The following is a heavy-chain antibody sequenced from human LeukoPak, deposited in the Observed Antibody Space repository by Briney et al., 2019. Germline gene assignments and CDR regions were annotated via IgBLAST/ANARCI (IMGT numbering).Heavy chain of an antibody. CDR3: ARVTGYYYESSGYYHHAFDI. D-gene: IGHD3-22*01. CDR2: INLNSGGT. J-gene: IGHJ3*02. CDR1: GYTFTGYY. V-gene: IGHV1-2*02. Sequence: ASVKVSCKASGYTFTGYYMHWVRQAPGRGPEWMGWINLNSGGTNYAQNSQGRVTVTRDTPISKAYMELSRLRSDDTAVYYCARVTGYYYESSGYYHHAFDIWGLGTMVTVSS.